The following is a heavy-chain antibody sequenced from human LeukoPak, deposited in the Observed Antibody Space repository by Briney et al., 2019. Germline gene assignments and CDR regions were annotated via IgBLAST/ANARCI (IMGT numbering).Heavy chain of an antibody. V-gene: IGHV3-23*01. J-gene: IGHJ4*02. CDR3: ARGGYSFDY. CDR1: GFTFSAYA. D-gene: IGHD5-12*01. Sequence: GGSLRLSCAASGFTFSAYAISWVRQAPGKGLEWVSAISGSGGITYYADSVKGRFTISRGNYKNALYLKMHSLRVEETAVYYCARGGYSFDYLGPGALVTVSS. CDR2: ISGSGGIT.